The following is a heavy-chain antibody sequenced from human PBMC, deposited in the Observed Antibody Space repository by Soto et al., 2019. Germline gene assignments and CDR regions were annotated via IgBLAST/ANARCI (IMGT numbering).Heavy chain of an antibody. CDR1: GFTFSNYV. CDR2: ISGSGGDT. V-gene: IGHV3-23*01. D-gene: IGHD6-6*01. Sequence: EVQLLESGGGLVQPGGSLRLSCAASGFTFSNYVMSWVRQAPGKGLEWVSAISGSGGDTYYADSVKGRFTVSRDNSKSKLYLQMNSLRAEDTALYYCAKGSASGRPYYFDYWGQGTQVPVSS. CDR3: AKGSASGRPYYFDY. J-gene: IGHJ4*02.